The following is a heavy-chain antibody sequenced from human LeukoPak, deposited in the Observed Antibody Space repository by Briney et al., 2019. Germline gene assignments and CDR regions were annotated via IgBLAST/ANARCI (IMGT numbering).Heavy chain of an antibody. V-gene: IGHV3-23*01. Sequence: GGSLRLSCAASGFTFSSYAMSWVRQAPGKGLEWVSAISGSGGSTYYADSVKGRFTISRDNAKNSLYLQMNSLRAEDTAVYYCARSPPYDSSGYYFGQYYFDYWGQGTLVTVSS. CDR3: ARSPPYDSSGYYFGQYYFDY. CDR2: ISGSGGST. J-gene: IGHJ4*02. D-gene: IGHD3-22*01. CDR1: GFTFSSYA.